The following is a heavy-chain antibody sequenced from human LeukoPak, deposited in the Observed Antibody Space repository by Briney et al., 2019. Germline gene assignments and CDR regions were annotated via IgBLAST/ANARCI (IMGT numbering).Heavy chain of an antibody. CDR2: IKQDGSEK. V-gene: IGHV3-7*01. Sequence: GGSLRHSCAASGFTFSSYWMSWVRQAPGKGLEWVANIKQDGSEKYYVDSVKGRFTISRDNAKNSLYLQMNSLRAEDTAVYYCARALYDYVWGSYRQFDYWGQGTLVTVSS. CDR3: ARALYDYVWGSYRQFDY. CDR1: GFTFSSYW. D-gene: IGHD3-16*02. J-gene: IGHJ4*02.